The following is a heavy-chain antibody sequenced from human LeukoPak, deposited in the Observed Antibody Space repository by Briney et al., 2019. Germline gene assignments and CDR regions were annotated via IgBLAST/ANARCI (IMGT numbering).Heavy chain of an antibody. CDR2: IYYSGST. CDR3: ARGSDILTGSYMSDTGPRGFDY. D-gene: IGHD3-9*01. Sequence: SETLSLTCTVSGGSISSYYWSWIRQPPGKGLEWVGYIYYSGSTNYNPSLKSRVTISVDTSKNQFSLKLSSVTAADTAVYYCARGSDILTGSYMSDTGPRGFDYWGPGTLVTVSS. CDR1: GGSISSYY. J-gene: IGHJ4*02. V-gene: IGHV4-59*01.